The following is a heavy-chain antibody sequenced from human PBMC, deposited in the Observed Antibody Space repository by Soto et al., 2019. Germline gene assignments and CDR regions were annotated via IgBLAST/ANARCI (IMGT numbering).Heavy chain of an antibody. V-gene: IGHV1-3*01. Sequence: QVQLVQSGAEVKKPGASVKVSCKASGYTFTSYAMHWVRQAPGQRLEWMGWINAGNGNTKYSQKFQGRVTITRDTSASTAYMELSSLRYEDTAVYYCARRGRPTGYCSGGSCLENYYYGMDVWGQGTTVTVSS. CDR1: GYTFTSYA. D-gene: IGHD2-15*01. J-gene: IGHJ6*02. CDR3: ARRGRPTGYCSGGSCLENYYYGMDV. CDR2: INAGNGNT.